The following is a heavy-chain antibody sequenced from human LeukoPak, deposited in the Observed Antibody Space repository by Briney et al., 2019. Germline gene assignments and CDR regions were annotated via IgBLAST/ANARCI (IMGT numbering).Heavy chain of an antibody. CDR1: GYIFSDYW. V-gene: IGHV5-51*01. CDR2: IYPGDSNT. D-gene: IGHD7-27*01. CDR3: ASQSFSGDFFDY. Sequence: GESLKISCKGSGYIFSDYWIGWVRQMPGKGLEWMGIIYPGDSNTKYSPSFQGQVTISADKSISTAYLQWSSLKASDTAMYFCASQSFSGDFFDYWGQGTLVTVSS. J-gene: IGHJ4*02.